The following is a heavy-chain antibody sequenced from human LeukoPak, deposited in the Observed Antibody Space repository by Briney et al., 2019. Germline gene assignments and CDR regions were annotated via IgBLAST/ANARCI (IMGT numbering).Heavy chain of an antibody. J-gene: IGHJ4*02. CDR3: ARVLIGYSSGWRFDY. CDR1: GYTFTGYY. V-gene: IGHV1-2*02. Sequence: GASVKVSCKAFGYTFTGYYMHWVRQAPGQGLEWMGWINPNSGGTNYAQKFQGRVTMTRDTSISTAYMELSRLRSDDTAVYYCARVLIGYSSGWRFDYWGQGTLVTVSS. D-gene: IGHD6-19*01. CDR2: INPNSGGT.